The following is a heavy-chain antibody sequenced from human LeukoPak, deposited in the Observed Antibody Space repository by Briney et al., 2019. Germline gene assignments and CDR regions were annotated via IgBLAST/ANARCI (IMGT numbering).Heavy chain of an antibody. V-gene: IGHV3-7*01. J-gene: IGHJ4*02. CDR2: IKQDGSEK. CDR1: GFTFSSYA. D-gene: IGHD6-13*01. Sequence: GGSLRLSCAASGFTFSSYAMSWVRQAPGKGLEWVANIKQDGSEKNYVDSAKGRFTISRDNAKNSLYLQMNSLRAEDTAVYYCAREGIAAGGDYWGQGTLVTVSS. CDR3: AREGIAAGGDY.